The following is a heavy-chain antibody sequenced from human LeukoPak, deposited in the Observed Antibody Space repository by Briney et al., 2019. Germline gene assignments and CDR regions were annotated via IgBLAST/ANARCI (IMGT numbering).Heavy chain of an antibody. CDR1: GFTFTAYA. D-gene: IGHD6-19*01. J-gene: IGHJ5*02. CDR2: IHDDGRVT. V-gene: IGHV3-7*01. Sequence: GGSLRLSCAASGFTFTAYAMSWFRQTPGKGLEWVANIHDDGRVTNYVDSVKGRFTISRDDARNSVYLQLNSLRAEDTALYYCAKGHRAVAGTFRRYNWFDPWGQGTLVTVSS. CDR3: AKGHRAVAGTFRRYNWFDP.